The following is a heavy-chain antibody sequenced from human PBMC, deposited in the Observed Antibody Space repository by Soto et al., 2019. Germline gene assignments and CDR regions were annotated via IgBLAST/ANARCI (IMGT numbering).Heavy chain of an antibody. D-gene: IGHD2-2*01. J-gene: IGHJ6*02. CDR3: AREIKVGYCSSTSCYEGYYYYYGMDV. V-gene: IGHV1-18*01. CDR1: GYTFTSYG. Sequence: ASVKVSCKAAGYTFTSYGISWVRQAPGQGLEWMGWISAYNGNTNYAQKLQGRVTMTTDTSTSTAYMELRSLRSDDTAVYYCAREIKVGYCSSTSCYEGYYYYYGMDVWGQGTTVTV. CDR2: ISAYNGNT.